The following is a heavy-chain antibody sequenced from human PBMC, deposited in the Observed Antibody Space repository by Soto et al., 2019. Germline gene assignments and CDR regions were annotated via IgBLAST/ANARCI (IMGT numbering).Heavy chain of an antibody. CDR2: ISYDGRNK. D-gene: IGHD4-17*01. Sequence: QVQLVESGGGVVQPGRSLRLSCAASGFTFSSYAMHWVRQAPGKGLEWVAVISYDGRNKYYADSVKGRFTISRDNSKNTRYLQMNSLRAEDTAVYYCASFEVATVTKGDYFDYWGQGTLVTVSS. V-gene: IGHV3-30-3*01. CDR1: GFTFSSYA. J-gene: IGHJ4*02. CDR3: ASFEVATVTKGDYFDY.